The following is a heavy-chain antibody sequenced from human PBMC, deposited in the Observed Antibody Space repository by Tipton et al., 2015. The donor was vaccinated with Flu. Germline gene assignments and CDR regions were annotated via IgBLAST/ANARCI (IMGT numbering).Heavy chain of an antibody. J-gene: IGHJ4*02. CDR3: ARGRGYCSTTTCLLPFDF. V-gene: IGHV3-48*03. Sequence: GSLRLSCVASGFTFSSYEMNWVRQAPGKGLEWVSYISGGANSIYYADSVKGRFTISRDNSKNTLYLQMNSLRVEDTAVYYCARGRGYCSTTTCLLPFDFWGQGTLVTVSS. CDR1: GFTFSSYE. CDR2: ISGGANSI. D-gene: IGHD2-2*01.